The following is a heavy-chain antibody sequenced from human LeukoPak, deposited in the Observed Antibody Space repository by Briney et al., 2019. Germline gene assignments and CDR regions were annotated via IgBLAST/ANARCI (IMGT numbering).Heavy chain of an antibody. CDR3: AKGGMTDYYMDV. CDR2: IRYDGSNK. D-gene: IGHD2-21*02. CDR1: GFTFSSYG. V-gene: IGHV3-30*02. J-gene: IGHJ6*03. Sequence: PGESLRLSCAASGFTFSSYGMHWVRQAPGKGLEWVAFIRYDGSNKYYADSVRGRFTISRDNSNNTLYLQLNSLRTEDTAVYYCAKGGMTDYYMDVWGKGTTVTISS.